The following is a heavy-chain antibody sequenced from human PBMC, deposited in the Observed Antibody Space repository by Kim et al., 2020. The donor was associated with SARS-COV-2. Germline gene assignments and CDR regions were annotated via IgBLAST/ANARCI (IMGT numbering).Heavy chain of an antibody. CDR3: ASGDYYYMDG. J-gene: IGHJ6*03. CDR1: GGSISSSSW. Sequence: SETLSLTCAVSGGSISSSSWWCWVRQHPGRGLEWIGGNYHSGGTTYNPSLKSRVTISVDKATNQFSLQLSSVTAADTAVYYCASGDYYYMDGWGNGTTVTVSS. V-gene: IGHV4-4*02. D-gene: IGHD4-17*01. CDR2: NYHSGGT.